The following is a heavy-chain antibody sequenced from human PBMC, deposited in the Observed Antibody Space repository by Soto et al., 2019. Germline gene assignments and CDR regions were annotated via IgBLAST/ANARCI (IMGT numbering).Heavy chain of an antibody. CDR1: GYTFTSYG. D-gene: IGHD2-15*01. Sequence: QVQLVQSGAEVKKPGASVKVSCKASGYTFTSYGISWVRQAPGQGLEWMGWISSYNGYTNYAQKLQGRVTMTTDTPXSXXYMELRSLRADDTAVYYCARDLPVYCSGGSCYSSNWGQGTLVTVSS. J-gene: IGHJ1*01. V-gene: IGHV1-18*01. CDR2: ISSYNGYT. CDR3: ARDLPVYCSGGSCYSSN.